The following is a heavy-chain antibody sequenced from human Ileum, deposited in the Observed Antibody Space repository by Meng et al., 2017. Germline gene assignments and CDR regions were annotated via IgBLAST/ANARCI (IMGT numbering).Heavy chain of an antibody. Sequence: SVKVSCKASGYTFTSYAISWVRQAPGQGLEWMGGIITIRGTANYAQKFQGRVTITTDESTSTAYMELSSLRSEDTAVYYCARGYDYDSSGYYYGSLGAFDIWGQGTMVTVSS. V-gene: IGHV1-69*05. J-gene: IGHJ3*02. CDR3: ARGYDYDSSGYYYGSLGAFDI. CDR1: GYTFTSYA. D-gene: IGHD3-22*01. CDR2: IITIRGTA.